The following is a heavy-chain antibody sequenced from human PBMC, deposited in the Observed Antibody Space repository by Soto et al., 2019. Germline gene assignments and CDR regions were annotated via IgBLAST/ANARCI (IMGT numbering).Heavy chain of an antibody. J-gene: IGHJ4*02. D-gene: IGHD3-16*01. CDR3: ARDRGN. CDR1: GGSISSYY. CDR2: IYYSGST. Sequence: SETLSLTCTVSGGSISSYYWSWIRQPPGKGLEWIGYIYYSGSTNYNPSLKSRVTISVDTSKNQFSLKLSSVTAADTAVYYCARDRGNWGQGTLVTVSS. V-gene: IGHV4-59*01.